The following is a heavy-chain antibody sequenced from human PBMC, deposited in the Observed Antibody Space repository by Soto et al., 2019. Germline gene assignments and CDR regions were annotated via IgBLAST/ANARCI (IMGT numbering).Heavy chain of an antibody. J-gene: IGHJ6*02. Sequence: EVQLVESGGDLVQPGRSLRLSCAASGFTFDDYAMHWVRQAPGKGLEWVSGISWGSRATDYADSVKGRFSISRDNAKNSLYLQMNSLRPEDTALYFCAKDMDSRSGAYYHYGMDVWGRGTTVTVSS. V-gene: IGHV3-9*01. CDR1: GFTFDDYA. D-gene: IGHD2-15*01. CDR2: ISWGSRAT. CDR3: AKDMDSRSGAYYHYGMDV.